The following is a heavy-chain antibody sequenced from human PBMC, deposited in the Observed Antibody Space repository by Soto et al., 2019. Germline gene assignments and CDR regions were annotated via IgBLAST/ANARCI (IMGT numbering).Heavy chain of an antibody. V-gene: IGHV4-39*01. D-gene: IGHD1-26*01. Sequence: TCTVSGGSISSSRCHWGWIPQPPGKGLEGIASIKYRGTTFYNPSLKSRVTLSVDTSKNQFALKLSSVTAAETAVYYCARHGITGSYSGAFYTCGQGAILSVSS. J-gene: IGHJ3*02. CDR2: IKYRGTT. CDR1: GGSISSSRCH. CDR3: ARHGITGSYSGAFYT.